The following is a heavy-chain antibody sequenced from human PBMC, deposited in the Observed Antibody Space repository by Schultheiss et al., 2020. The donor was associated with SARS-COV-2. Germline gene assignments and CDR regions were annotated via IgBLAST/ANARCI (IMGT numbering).Heavy chain of an antibody. CDR1: GFTFSSYG. V-gene: IGHV3-33*05. Sequence: GESLKISCAASGFTFSSYGMHWVRQAPGKGLEWVAVISYDGSNKYYADSVKGRFTISRDNSKNTLYLQMNSLRAEDTAVYYCAKKHDYGDYSDAFDIWGQGTMVTVSS. CDR2: ISYDGSNK. J-gene: IGHJ3*02. CDR3: AKKHDYGDYSDAFDI. D-gene: IGHD4-17*01.